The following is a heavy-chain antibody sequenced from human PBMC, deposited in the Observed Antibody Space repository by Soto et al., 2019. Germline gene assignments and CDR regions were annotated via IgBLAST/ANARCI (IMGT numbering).Heavy chain of an antibody. J-gene: IGHJ4*02. CDR3: ARTNSSGFYFDY. CDR2: IWYDGSNK. D-gene: IGHD6-19*01. Sequence: GGSLRLSCAASGFSFSSYGMHWVRQAPGKGLEWVAVIWYDGSNKYYADSVKGRFTISRDNSKNTLYLQMNSLRAEDTAVYYCARTNSSGFYFDYWGQGTLVTVSS. V-gene: IGHV3-33*01. CDR1: GFSFSSYG.